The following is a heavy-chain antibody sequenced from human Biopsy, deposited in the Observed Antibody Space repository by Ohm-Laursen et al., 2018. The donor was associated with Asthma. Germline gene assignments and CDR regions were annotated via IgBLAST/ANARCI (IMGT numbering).Heavy chain of an antibody. CDR2: IYSGDNT. Sequence: GSLRLSCAASGFAVSRDYMFWVRQAPGKGLEWVSLIYSGDNTYYADSVKGRFTISRDHSKLYLQMNNLRAEDTAVYHCARISRLGYNSLDYGMDVWGQGTTVTVSS. J-gene: IGHJ6*02. CDR1: GFAVSRDY. CDR3: ARISRLGYNSLDYGMDV. V-gene: IGHV3-53*01. D-gene: IGHD5-24*01.